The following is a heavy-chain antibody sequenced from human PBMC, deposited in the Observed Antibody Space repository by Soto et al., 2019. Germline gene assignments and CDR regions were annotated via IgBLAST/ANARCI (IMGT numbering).Heavy chain of an antibody. CDR2: IYTSGST. CDR3: ARAGYSSGWYRLSY. D-gene: IGHD6-19*01. CDR1: GGSISSYY. V-gene: IGHV4-4*07. J-gene: IGHJ4*02. Sequence: QVQLQESGPGLVKPSETLSLTCTVSGGSISSYYWSWIRQPAGKGLEWIGRIYTSGSTNYNPSLKSRVTMSVDTSKNQFTLKLSSVTAADTAVYYCARAGYSSGWYRLSYWGQGTLVTVSS.